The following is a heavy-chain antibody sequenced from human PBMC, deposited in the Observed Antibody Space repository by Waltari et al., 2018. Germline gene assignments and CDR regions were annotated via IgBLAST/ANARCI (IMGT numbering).Heavy chain of an antibody. D-gene: IGHD3-10*01. CDR3: ARSFGGSGSYKFDF. CDR1: GGSISTSTHS. V-gene: IGHV4-39*02. J-gene: IGHJ4*02. Sequence: QLQLQESGPRLVKSSETLSLTCTVSGGSISTSTHSWAWIRQTPGKGPEWIGSVYYNGNVYYNPSLESRVTMSVDTSKNHFSLDLESVTTPDTSIYFCARSFGGSGSYKFDFWGQGILVTVSS. CDR2: VYYNGNV.